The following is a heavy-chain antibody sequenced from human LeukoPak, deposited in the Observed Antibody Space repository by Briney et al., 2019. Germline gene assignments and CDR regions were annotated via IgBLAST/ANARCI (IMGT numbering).Heavy chain of an antibody. J-gene: IGHJ6*02. D-gene: IGHD1-26*01. CDR2: IYSGGST. CDR3: ARDTGFGGIDYGMDV. Sequence: GGSLRLSCAASGFTFSSYSMNWVRQAPGKGLEWVSVIYSGGSTYYADSVKGRFTISRDNSKNTLYLQMNSLRAEDTAVYYCARDTGFGGIDYGMDVWGQGTTVTVSS. V-gene: IGHV3-53*01. CDR1: GFTFSSYS.